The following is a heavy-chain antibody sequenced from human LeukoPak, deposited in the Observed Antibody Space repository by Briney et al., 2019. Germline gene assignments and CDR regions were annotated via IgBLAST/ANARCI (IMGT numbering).Heavy chain of an antibody. D-gene: IGHD3-22*01. CDR3: AKDRGLYYYDSSGSSEFDY. J-gene: IGHJ4*02. V-gene: IGHV3-23*01. CDR2: XSGSXGST. Sequence: VSAXSGSXGSTYYADSVKGRFTISRDNSKNTLYLQMNSLRAEDTAVYYCAKDRGLYYYDSSGSSEFDYWGQGTLVTVSS.